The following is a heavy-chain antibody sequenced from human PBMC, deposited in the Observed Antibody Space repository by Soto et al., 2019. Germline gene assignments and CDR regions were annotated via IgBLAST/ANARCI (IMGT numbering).Heavy chain of an antibody. V-gene: IGHV4-59*01. D-gene: IGHD3-10*01. CDR3: ATGGARFNYGMAF. Sequence: SETLSLTCTVSGGSIRSYYWSWIRQPPGKRLEWIGYFYYGGYTNYNPSLNSRVTISVGTSKNQLSLKLSSVTAADTAVYYCATGGARFNYGMAFWGQGTTVT. CDR2: FYYGGYT. CDR1: GGSIRSYY. J-gene: IGHJ6*02.